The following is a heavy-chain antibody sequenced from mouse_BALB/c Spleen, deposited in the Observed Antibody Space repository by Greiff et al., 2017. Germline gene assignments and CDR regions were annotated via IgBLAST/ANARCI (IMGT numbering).Heavy chain of an antibody. Sequence: VHLVESGPGLVAPSQSLSITCTVSGFSLTSYGVHWVRQPPGKGLEWLGVIWAGGSTNYNSALMSRLSISKDNSKSQVFLKMNSLQTDDTAMYYCARGGTVVPDWYFDVWGAGTTVTVSS. V-gene: IGHV2-9*02. J-gene: IGHJ1*01. CDR1: GFSLTSYG. D-gene: IGHD1-1*01. CDR2: IWAGGST. CDR3: ARGGTVVPDWYFDV.